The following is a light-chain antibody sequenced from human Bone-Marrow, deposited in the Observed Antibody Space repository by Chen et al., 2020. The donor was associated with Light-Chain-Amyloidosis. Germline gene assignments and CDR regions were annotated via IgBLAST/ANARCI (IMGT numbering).Light chain of an antibody. V-gene: IGLV3-21*02. Sequence: SYVLTQPSSASVAPGQTATIACGGNNIGSTSVHWYQQTPDQAPLLVVDDDSDRPSGIPGRLSGSNSGNTATLTISGVEAGDEGDYYCQVWDSSSDRPVFGGGTKLTVL. CDR2: DDS. CDR1: NIGSTS. J-gene: IGLJ3*02. CDR3: QVWDSSSDRPV.